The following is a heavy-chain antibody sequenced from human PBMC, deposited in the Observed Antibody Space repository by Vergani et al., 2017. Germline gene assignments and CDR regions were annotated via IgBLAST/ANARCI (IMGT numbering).Heavy chain of an antibody. V-gene: IGHV3-21*05. D-gene: IGHD2-15*01. J-gene: IGHJ4*02. CDR3: ARDCPGCSGGTDY. CDR2: ISSSSSYI. Sequence: EVQLVESGGGLVQPGRSLRLSCAASGFTFSSYSMNWVRQAPGKGLEWVSYISSSSSYIYYADSVKGRFTISRDNAKNSLYLQMNSLRAEDTAVYYCARDCPGCSGGTDYWGQGTLVTVSS. CDR1: GFTFSSYS.